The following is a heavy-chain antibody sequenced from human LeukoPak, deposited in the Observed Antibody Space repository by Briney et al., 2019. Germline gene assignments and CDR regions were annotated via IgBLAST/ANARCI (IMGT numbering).Heavy chain of an antibody. J-gene: IGHJ4*02. D-gene: IGHD3-3*01. Sequence: SETLSLTCTVSGGSVSDINYFWGWIRLPPGKGLEWIGSIYYSGDTNYNPSLKSRVTISVDTSKNQFSLKLYSVPAADTAVYYCARLGAGPTYYDFWSGYSSFYFDYWGQGTLVTVSS. CDR2: IYYSGDT. CDR1: GGSVSDINYF. V-gene: IGHV4-39*01. CDR3: ARLGAGPTYYDFWSGYSSFYFDY.